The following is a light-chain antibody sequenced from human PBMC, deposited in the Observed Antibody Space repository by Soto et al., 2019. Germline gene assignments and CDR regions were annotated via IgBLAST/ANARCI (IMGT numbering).Light chain of an antibody. J-gene: IGLJ1*01. CDR2: GSS. CDR3: QSYDISLSAIYV. V-gene: IGLV1-40*01. Sequence: QSVLTQPPSVSGAPGQRVTISCTGSSSNIGAGYDVHWYQHLPGAAPKLLIYGSSNRPSGVPDRFSGSRSGTSASLAISGLQAEDEAVYYCQSYDISLSAIYVFGNGTKVTV. CDR1: SSNIGAGYD.